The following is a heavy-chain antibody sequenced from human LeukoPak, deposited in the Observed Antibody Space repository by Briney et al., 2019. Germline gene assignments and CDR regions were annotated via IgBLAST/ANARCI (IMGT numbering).Heavy chain of an antibody. Sequence: ASVKVSCKASGYIFTDYYMHWVRQAPGQGLEWMGWINPKSDGTKYAQNFQGRVTMTLDTSISTAYMEVSRLTSDDTAMFYCARDPPGTTAFDLWGQGTMVTVSS. CDR2: INPKSDGT. D-gene: IGHD1-1*01. CDR3: ARDPPGTTAFDL. CDR1: GYIFTDYY. J-gene: IGHJ3*01. V-gene: IGHV1-2*02.